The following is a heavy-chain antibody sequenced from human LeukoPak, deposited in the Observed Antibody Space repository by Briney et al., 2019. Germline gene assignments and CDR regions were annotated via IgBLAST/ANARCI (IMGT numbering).Heavy chain of an antibody. V-gene: IGHV1-18*01. CDR1: GYTFTSYG. CDR2: ISAYNGNT. D-gene: IGHD3-22*01. Sequence: ASVKVSCKASGYTFTSYGISWVRQAPGQGLEWMGWISAYNGNTNYAQKLQGRVTMTTDTSTSAAYMELRSLRSDDTAVYYCARDRYYYDSSGYYVRNYYYYGMDVWGQGTTVTVSS. J-gene: IGHJ6*02. CDR3: ARDRYYYDSSGYYVRNYYYYGMDV.